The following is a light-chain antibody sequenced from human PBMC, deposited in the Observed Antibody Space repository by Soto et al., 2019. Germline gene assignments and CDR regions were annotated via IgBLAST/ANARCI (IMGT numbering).Light chain of an antibody. Sequence: QSVLTQPPSASGTPGQTVTISCSGSSSNIGGNTANWYQQLPGTAPKLIIYSNHQRPSGVPDRFPGSKSGTSASLTISGLQSEDEADYYCAAWDDSRNWVFGGGTKLTVL. CDR3: AAWDDSRNWV. V-gene: IGLV1-44*01. CDR1: SSNIGGNT. CDR2: SNH. J-gene: IGLJ3*02.